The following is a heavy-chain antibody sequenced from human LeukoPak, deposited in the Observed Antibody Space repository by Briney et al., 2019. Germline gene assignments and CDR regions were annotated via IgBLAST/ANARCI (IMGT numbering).Heavy chain of an antibody. Sequence: ASVKVSCKASGYTFSGYYIQWVRQAPAQGLEWIGWIDPNSGGTKYAQKFQGRVTMTGDTSISTAFMDLSSLRSDDTAVYYCARDLVLGYAPPSFDYWGQGTLVTVSS. CDR1: GYTFSGYY. V-gene: IGHV1-2*02. CDR2: IDPNSGGT. CDR3: ARDLVLGYAPPSFDY. J-gene: IGHJ4*02. D-gene: IGHD5-12*01.